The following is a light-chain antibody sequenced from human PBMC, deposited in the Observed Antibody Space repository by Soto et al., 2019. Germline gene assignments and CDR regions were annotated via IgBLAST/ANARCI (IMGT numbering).Light chain of an antibody. CDR2: DAS. J-gene: IGKJ4*01. CDR3: QHRSSWLA. Sequence: EIVLTQSPATLSLSPGERATLSCRASQSVSSYLAWYQQKPGQAPRLLIYDASNRATGIPARFSGSGSGTDFTLTITSLEPEDFAVYYCQHRSSWLAFGGGTKV. CDR1: QSVSSY. V-gene: IGKV3-11*01.